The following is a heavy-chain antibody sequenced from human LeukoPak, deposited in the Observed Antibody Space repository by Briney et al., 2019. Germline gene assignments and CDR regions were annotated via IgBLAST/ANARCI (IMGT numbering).Heavy chain of an antibody. CDR3: AKDYCSGGSCCGIDY. V-gene: IGHV3-9*01. Sequence: GGSLRLSCAASGFTFDDYAMHWVRQAPGKGLEWVSGISWNSGSIGYADSVKGRFTISRDNAKNSLYLQMNSLRAEDTALYYCAKDYCSGGSCCGIDYWGQGTLVTVSS. CDR1: GFTFDDYA. J-gene: IGHJ4*02. D-gene: IGHD2-15*01. CDR2: ISWNSGSI.